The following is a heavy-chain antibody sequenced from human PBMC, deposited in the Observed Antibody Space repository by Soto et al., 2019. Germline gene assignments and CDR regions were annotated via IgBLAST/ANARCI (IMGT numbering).Heavy chain of an antibody. J-gene: IGHJ6*02. CDR1: GGSISSSSYY. D-gene: IGHD5-12*01. CDR3: ARHNSGYEFYYYYGMDV. V-gene: IGHV4-39*01. Sequence: SETLSLXCTVSGGSISSSSYYWGWIRQPPGKGLEWIGSIYYSGSTYYNPSLKSRVTISVDTPKNQFSLKLSSVTAADTAVYYCARHNSGYEFYYYYGMDVWGQGTTVTVSS. CDR2: IYYSGST.